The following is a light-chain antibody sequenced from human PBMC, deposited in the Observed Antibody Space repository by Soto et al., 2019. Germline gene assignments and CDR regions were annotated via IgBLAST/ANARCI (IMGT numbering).Light chain of an antibody. Sequence: IQLTQSPSSLSASVGDRVTLTCRASQVISGYLAWYQQKPWKAPKLLIYDASNLRSGVPSRFSGTGSGTGFTITISSQQPEAFATYYCQQLYSYPITFGQGTRLEIK. J-gene: IGKJ5*01. CDR2: DAS. V-gene: IGKV1-9*01. CDR3: QQLYSYPIT. CDR1: QVISGY.